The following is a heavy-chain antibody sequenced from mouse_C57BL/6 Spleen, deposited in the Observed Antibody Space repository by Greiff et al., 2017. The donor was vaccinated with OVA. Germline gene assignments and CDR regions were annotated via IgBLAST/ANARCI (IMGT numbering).Heavy chain of an antibody. D-gene: IGHD2-2*01. CDR3: ARGNYGYDVEDYYAMDY. CDR2: ISYDGSN. J-gene: IGHJ4*01. CDR1: GYSITSGYY. V-gene: IGHV3-6*01. Sequence: EVKLQESGPGLVKPSQSLSLTCSVTGYSITSGYYWNWIRQFPGNKLEWMGYISYDGSNNYNPSLTNRISITRDTSKNQFFLKLNSVTTEDTATYYCARGNYGYDVEDYYAMDYWGQGTSVTVSS.